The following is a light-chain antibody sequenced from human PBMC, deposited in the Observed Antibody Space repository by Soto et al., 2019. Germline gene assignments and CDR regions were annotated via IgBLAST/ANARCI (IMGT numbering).Light chain of an antibody. V-gene: IGLV2-14*01. CDR2: EVT. CDR3: GTWDSSLSAAV. J-gene: IGLJ3*02. Sequence: QSVLTQPASVSGSPGQSITISCTGTSGDIGSYNRVSWYQQHPGKAPKLIIYEVTDRPSGVSNRFSGSKSGNTASLTISGLQAEDEAEYYCGTWDSSLSAAVFGGGTKLTVL. CDR1: SGDIGSYNR.